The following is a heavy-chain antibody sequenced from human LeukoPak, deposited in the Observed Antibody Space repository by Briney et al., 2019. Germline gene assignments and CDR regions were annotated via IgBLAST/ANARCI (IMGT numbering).Heavy chain of an antibody. Sequence: ASVKVSCKASGYTFTSYAVYWVRQAPGQRLEWMGWINAGNGNTKYSQEFQGRVTITRDTTASTAYMELSSLRSEDMAVYYCARGVTYYYDSRGYYLDYWGQGTLVTVSS. V-gene: IGHV1-3*03. CDR2: INAGNGNT. D-gene: IGHD3-22*01. J-gene: IGHJ4*02. CDR3: ARGVTYYYDSRGYYLDY. CDR1: GYTFTSYA.